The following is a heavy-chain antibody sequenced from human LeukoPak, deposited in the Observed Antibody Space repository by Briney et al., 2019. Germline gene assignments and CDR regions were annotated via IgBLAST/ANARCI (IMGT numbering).Heavy chain of an antibody. Sequence: PSETLSLTCAVYGESFSGYYWSWIRQPPGKGLEWIGEINHSGSTNYNPSLKSRVTISVDTPKNQFSLKLSSVTAADTAVYYCARGWYSSSWYRWFDPWGQGTLVTVSS. CDR1: GESFSGYY. CDR3: ARGWYSSSWYRWFDP. J-gene: IGHJ5*02. CDR2: INHSGST. D-gene: IGHD6-13*01. V-gene: IGHV4-34*01.